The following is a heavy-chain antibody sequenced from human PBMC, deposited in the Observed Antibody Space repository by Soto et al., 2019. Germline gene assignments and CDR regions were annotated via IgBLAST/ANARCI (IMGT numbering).Heavy chain of an antibody. D-gene: IGHD5-18*01. Sequence: SSETLSLTCTVSGGSISSYYWSWIRQPPGKGLEWIGYIYYSGSTNYNPSLKSRVTISVDTSKNQFSLKLSSVTAADTAVYYCARDRGYSYIGYWGQGTLVTVSS. J-gene: IGHJ4*02. CDR1: GGSISSYY. CDR2: IYYSGST. V-gene: IGHV4-59*01. CDR3: ARDRGYSYIGY.